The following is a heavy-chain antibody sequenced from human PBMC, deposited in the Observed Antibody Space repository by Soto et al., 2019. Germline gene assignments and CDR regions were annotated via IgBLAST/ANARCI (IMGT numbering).Heavy chain of an antibody. CDR1: GGTFSSYA. D-gene: IGHD3-3*01. Sequence: QVQLVQSGAEVKKPGSSVKVSCKASGGTFSSYAISWVRQAPGQGLEWMGGFIPIFGTANYAQKFQGRVTRTADESTSTAYMEMSSLISEDTDVYYCAREGFWSVYGMDVWGQGTTVTVSS. V-gene: IGHV1-69*12. CDR3: AREGFWSVYGMDV. CDR2: FIPIFGTA. J-gene: IGHJ6*02.